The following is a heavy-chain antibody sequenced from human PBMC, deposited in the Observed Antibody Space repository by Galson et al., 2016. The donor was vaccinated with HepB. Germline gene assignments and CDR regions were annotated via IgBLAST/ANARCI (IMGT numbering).Heavy chain of an antibody. Sequence: SLRLSCAASGFVFSNFGLSWVRQAQGKGLEWVSSISSSSSYKYYADSVKGRFTISRDNAKNSLYLQMNSLRAEDTAVYYCAREYYYDSSGDDAFDIWGQGTMVTVSS. CDR2: ISSSSSYK. V-gene: IGHV3-21*01. D-gene: IGHD3-22*01. J-gene: IGHJ3*02. CDR3: AREYYYDSSGDDAFDI. CDR1: GFVFSNFG.